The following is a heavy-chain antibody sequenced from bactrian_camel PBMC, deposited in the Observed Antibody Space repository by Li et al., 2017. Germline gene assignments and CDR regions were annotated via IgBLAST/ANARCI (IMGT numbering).Heavy chain of an antibody. J-gene: IGHJ4*01. CDR2: VDNAGSA. V-gene: IGHV3S53*01. Sequence: HVQLVESGGGSVQAGGSLRLSCAASGYAAHMRSMGWVRQAPGKEREGVAAVDNAGSATYTYAVQGRFTVSKDSAKNTLYLQMSNLKVEDTAMYYCAADGVNLQLARGYNYWGPGTQVTVS. CDR1: GYAAHMRS. CDR3: AADGVNLQLARGYNY. D-gene: IGHD6*01.